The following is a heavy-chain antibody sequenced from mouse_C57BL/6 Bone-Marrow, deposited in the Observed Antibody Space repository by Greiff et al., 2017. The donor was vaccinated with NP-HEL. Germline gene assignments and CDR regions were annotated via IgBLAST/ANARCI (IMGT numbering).Heavy chain of an antibody. CDR2: IDPETGGT. Sequence: QVQLQQSGAELVRPGASVTLSCKASGYTFTDYEMHWVKQTPVHGLEWIGAIDPETGGTAYNQKFKGKAILTADKSSSTAYMELRSLTSEDSAVYYCTRYTLLLRSSSGWFAYWGQGTLVTVSA. CDR3: TRYTLLLRSSSGWFAY. V-gene: IGHV1-15*01. CDR1: GYTFTDYE. J-gene: IGHJ3*01. D-gene: IGHD1-1*01.